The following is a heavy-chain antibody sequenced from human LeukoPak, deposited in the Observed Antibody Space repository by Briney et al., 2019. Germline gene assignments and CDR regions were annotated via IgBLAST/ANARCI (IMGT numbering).Heavy chain of an antibody. D-gene: IGHD3-10*01. Sequence: GASVKVSCKASGYTFTSYYMHWVRQAPGQGFEWMGIINPSGGSTSYAQKFQGRVTMTRDMSTSTVYMELSSLRSEDTAVYYCARALFSLLWFGESREISAFDIWGQGTMVTVSS. J-gene: IGHJ3*02. CDR3: ARALFSLLWFGESREISAFDI. CDR2: INPSGGST. V-gene: IGHV1-46*01. CDR1: GYTFTSYY.